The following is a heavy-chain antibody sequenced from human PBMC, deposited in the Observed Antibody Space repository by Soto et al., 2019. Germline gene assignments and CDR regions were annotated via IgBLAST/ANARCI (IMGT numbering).Heavy chain of an antibody. Sequence: GESLKISCKGSGYSFTSYWIGWVRQMPGKGLEWMGIIYPGDSDTRYSPSFQGQVTISADKSISTAYLQWNSLKASDTAMYYCARPRSSSRNYYVMDVCGQGTTVTVSS. D-gene: IGHD6-13*01. CDR3: ARPRSSSRNYYVMDV. CDR1: GYSFTSYW. J-gene: IGHJ6*02. V-gene: IGHV5-51*01. CDR2: IYPGDSDT.